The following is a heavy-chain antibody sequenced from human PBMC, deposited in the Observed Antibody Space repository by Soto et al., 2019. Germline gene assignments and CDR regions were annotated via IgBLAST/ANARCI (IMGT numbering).Heavy chain of an antibody. V-gene: IGHV1-46*01. CDR3: ARTYSSRDGWFDP. CDR2: INPSGGST. Sequence: QVQLVQSGAEVKKPGASVKVSCKASGYTFTSYYMHWVRQAPGQGLEWMGIINPSGGSTSYAQKFQGRVTMTRDTSTSTGYMELSSLRSEDTAVYYCARTYSSRDGWFDPWGQGTLVTVSS. CDR1: GYTFTSYY. D-gene: IGHD6-13*01. J-gene: IGHJ5*02.